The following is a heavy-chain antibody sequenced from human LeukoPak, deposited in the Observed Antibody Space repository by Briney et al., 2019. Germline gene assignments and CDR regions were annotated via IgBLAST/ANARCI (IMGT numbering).Heavy chain of an antibody. CDR1: RYTFTSYG. D-gene: IGHD1-26*01. CDR3: AKDGDTMSGTYYYDMDV. J-gene: IGHJ6*03. CDR2: ISGYNGNT. V-gene: IGHV1-18*01. Sequence: ASVKVSCKASRYTFTSYGISWVRQAPGQGLEWMGWISGYNGNTHYAQKFQGRVTMTTDTSTSTAYMELRSLRSDDTAVYYCAKDGDTMSGTYYYDMDVWGKGTTVTIS.